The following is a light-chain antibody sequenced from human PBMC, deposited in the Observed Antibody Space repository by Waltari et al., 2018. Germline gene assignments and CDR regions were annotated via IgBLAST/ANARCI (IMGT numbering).Light chain of an antibody. Sequence: DIQMTQSPSSLSASVGDRVTITCQASPDISNYLNWYQQKPGKAPKLLIYDASNLETGVPSRFSGSGSGTDFTFTISSLQPEDIATYYCQQYDNLPYTFGQGTKLEIK. V-gene: IGKV1-33*01. CDR2: DAS. CDR3: QQYDNLPYT. J-gene: IGKJ2*01. CDR1: PDISNY.